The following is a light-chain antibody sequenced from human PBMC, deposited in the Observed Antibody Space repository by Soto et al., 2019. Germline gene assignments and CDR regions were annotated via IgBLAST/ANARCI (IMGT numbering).Light chain of an antibody. CDR1: SSNIGAGYD. J-gene: IGLJ1*01. CDR2: GDT. Sequence: QSVLTRPPSVSGAPGQRVTISFTGSSSNIGAGYDVHWYQQLPGTAPKLLIYGDTNRPSGVPDRFSGSKSATSASLAITGLQAEDEADYYCQSYESSPSGYVFGSGTKV. CDR3: QSYESSPSGYV. V-gene: IGLV1-40*01.